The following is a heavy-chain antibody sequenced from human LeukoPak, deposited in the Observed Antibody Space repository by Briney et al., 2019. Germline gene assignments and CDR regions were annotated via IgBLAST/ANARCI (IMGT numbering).Heavy chain of an antibody. Sequence: SQTLSLTCAISGDSVSSNSVTWNWIRQSPSRGLEWLGRTYYRSTWYNDYAVSVRGRITVNPDTSKNQFSLHLNSVTPEGTAVYYCARRLTQYDCFDPWGQGILVTVSS. CDR3: ARRLTQYDCFDP. D-gene: IGHD2-2*01. J-gene: IGHJ5*02. CDR1: GDSVSSNSVT. V-gene: IGHV6-1*01. CDR2: TYYRSTWYN.